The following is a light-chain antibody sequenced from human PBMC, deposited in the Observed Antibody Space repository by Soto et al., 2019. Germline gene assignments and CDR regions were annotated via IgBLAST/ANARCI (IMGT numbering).Light chain of an antibody. J-gene: IGKJ1*01. CDR3: QQYNSLWT. CDR2: DAS. Sequence: DIQMTQSPSTLSASVGDRVTITCRASQSISTWLAWYQQKPGKVPKLLIYDASSLESGVPSRFSGSGSGTEFTLTISSLQPGDFATYHCQQYNSLWTFGHGTKVEIK. CDR1: QSISTW. V-gene: IGKV1-5*01.